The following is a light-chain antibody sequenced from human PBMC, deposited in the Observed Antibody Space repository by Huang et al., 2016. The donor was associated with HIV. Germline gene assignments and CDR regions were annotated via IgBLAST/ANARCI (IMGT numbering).Light chain of an antibody. Sequence: EIVLTQYTATLSLSPGERATLSCRASHSIDSYLAWYQQKPGQAPWLLICDASNRATGIPARFSGSGSGTGFTLTISSLEPDDFALYYCQQRSNWPLTFGGGTKVEIK. V-gene: IGKV3-11*01. CDR1: HSIDSY. CDR2: DAS. J-gene: IGKJ4*01. CDR3: QQRSNWPLT.